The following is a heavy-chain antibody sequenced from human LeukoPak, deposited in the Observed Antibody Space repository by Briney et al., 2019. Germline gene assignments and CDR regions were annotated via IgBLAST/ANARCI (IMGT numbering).Heavy chain of an antibody. V-gene: IGHV1-2*06. J-gene: IGHJ4*02. D-gene: IGHD7-27*01. CDR2: INPNSGGT. Sequence: ASVKVSCKASGYTFTGYYIHWVRQAPGQGLEWMGRINPNSGGTDYAQKFQGRVTMTRDTSINTAYMELSRLRSDDTAVYYCARGPPNWGYDYWGQGTLVTVSS. CDR3: ARGPPNWGYDY. CDR1: GYTFTGYY.